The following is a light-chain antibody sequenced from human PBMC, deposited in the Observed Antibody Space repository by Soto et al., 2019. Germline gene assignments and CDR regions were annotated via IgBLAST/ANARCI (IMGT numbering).Light chain of an antibody. CDR2: DNS. V-gene: IGLV3-21*02. J-gene: IGLJ3*02. Sequence: SYELTQPPSVSVAPEQTARITCGGNNIGSKSVHWYQQRPGQAPVLVVYDNSDRPSGIPERFSGSNSGNTATLTISRVDAADEADYYCLVWNIYSDHPGWVFGGGTKLTVL. CDR1: NIGSKS. CDR3: LVWNIYSDHPGWV.